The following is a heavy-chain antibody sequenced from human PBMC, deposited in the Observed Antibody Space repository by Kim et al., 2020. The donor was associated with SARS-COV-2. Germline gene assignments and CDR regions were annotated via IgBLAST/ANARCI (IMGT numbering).Heavy chain of an antibody. V-gene: IGHV3-33*01. CDR3: ARTLVLSGYYGMDV. Sequence: YAESVKGRFTIARDNSKNTRYLQMNSLRAEDTAVYYCARTLVLSGYYGMDVWGQGTTVTVSS. J-gene: IGHJ6*02. D-gene: IGHD3-10*01.